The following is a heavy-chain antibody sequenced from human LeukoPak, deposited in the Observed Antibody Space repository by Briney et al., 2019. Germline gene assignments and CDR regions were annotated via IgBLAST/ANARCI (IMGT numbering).Heavy chain of an antibody. CDR1: GFTFSYYE. V-gene: IGHV3-48*03. CDR2: ISSSGSTI. D-gene: IGHD3-22*01. J-gene: IGHJ4*02. CDR3: ARSRPDSSGYYLTYYFDY. Sequence: GGSLRLSCAASGFTFSYYEMNWVRQAPGKGLEWVSYISSSGSTIYYADSVKGRSTISRDNAKNSLYLQMNSLRVEDTAVYYCARSRPDSSGYYLTYYFDYWGQGTLVTVSS.